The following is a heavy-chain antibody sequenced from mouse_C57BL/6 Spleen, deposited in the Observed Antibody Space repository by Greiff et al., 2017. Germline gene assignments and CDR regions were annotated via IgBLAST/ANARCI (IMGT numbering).Heavy chain of an antibody. J-gene: IGHJ1*03. Sequence: QVQLQQPGAELVKPGASVKLSCKASGYTFTSYWMHWVKQRPGQGLEWIGMIHPNSGSTNYNEKFKSKATLTVDKSSSTAYMQLSSLTSEDSAVYYGARVGVGTHWYCDVWGTGTTVTVSS. D-gene: IGHD1-1*02. CDR2: IHPNSGST. CDR1: GYTFTSYW. CDR3: ARVGVGTHWYCDV. V-gene: IGHV1-64*01.